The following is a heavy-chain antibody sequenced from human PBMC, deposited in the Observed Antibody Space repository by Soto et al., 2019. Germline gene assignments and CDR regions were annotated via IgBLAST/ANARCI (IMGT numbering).Heavy chain of an antibody. D-gene: IGHD2-15*01. V-gene: IGHV1-69*04. CDR1: GGTFSSYT. CDR2: IIPILGIA. CDR3: ARDLFGGVVAAYDDY. Sequence: GASVKFSCKASGGTFSSYTISWVRQAPGQGHEWMGRIIPILGIANYAQKFQGRVTITADKSTSTAYMELSSLRSEDTAVYYCARDLFGGVVAAYDDYWGQGTLVTVSS. J-gene: IGHJ4*01.